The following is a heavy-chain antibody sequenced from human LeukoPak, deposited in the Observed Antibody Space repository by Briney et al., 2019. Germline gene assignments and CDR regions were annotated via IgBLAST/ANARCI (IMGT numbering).Heavy chain of an antibody. Sequence: KSSETLSLTCSVSGGSISSYYWSWIRQPAGKGLEWIGRIYTSGRTNYNPSLKSRVTMSVDTSKNQFSLKLSSVTAADTAVYYCAREHVSYYDSSGFFDYWGQGTLVTVSS. CDR1: GGSISSYY. J-gene: IGHJ4*02. CDR3: AREHVSYYDSSGFFDY. V-gene: IGHV4-4*07. CDR2: IYTSGRT. D-gene: IGHD3-22*01.